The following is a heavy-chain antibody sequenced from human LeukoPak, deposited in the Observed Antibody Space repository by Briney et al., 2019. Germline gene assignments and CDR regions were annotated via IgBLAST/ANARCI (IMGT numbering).Heavy chain of an antibody. CDR2: IIPIFGTA. J-gene: IGHJ4*02. CDR1: GGTFSSYA. D-gene: IGHD3-22*01. Sequence: SVKVSCKASGGTFSSYAISWVRQAPGQGLEWMGRIIPIFGTANYAQKFQGRVTITTDESTSTAYMELSSLRSEDTAVYYCARDLGYYDSSGSNFDYWGQRTLVTVSS. V-gene: IGHV1-69*05. CDR3: ARDLGYYDSSGSNFDY.